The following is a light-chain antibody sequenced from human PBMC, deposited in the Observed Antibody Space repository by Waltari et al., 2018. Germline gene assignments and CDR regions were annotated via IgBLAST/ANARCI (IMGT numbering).Light chain of an antibody. J-gene: IGKJ4*01. V-gene: IGKV3-15*01. CDR1: QSVRTN. CDR3: QQYYVWPPIT. Sequence: VLLTQSPASLSVSPGDTVILSCRASQSVRTNLVWYQQKAGQAPRTLIYGASTRARGVPSRFSGSGSETDFTFIISSLQSEDAAVYFCQQYYVWPPITFGGGTKLEI. CDR2: GAS.